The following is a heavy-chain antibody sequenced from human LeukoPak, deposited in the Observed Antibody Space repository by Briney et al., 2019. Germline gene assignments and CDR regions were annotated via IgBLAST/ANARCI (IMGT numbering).Heavy chain of an antibody. CDR1: GFTFSSYS. J-gene: IGHJ6*02. V-gene: IGHV3-21*01. CDR3: ARDRDIVVIPAAMPMDV. D-gene: IGHD2-2*01. CDR2: ISSRSSYFI. Sequence: GGSLRLSCAASGFTFSSYSMNWVRQAPGKGLEWVSSISSRSSYFIYYADSVKGRFTISRDNTKNSLYLQMNSLRAEDTAVYYCARDRDIVVIPAAMPMDVWGQGTTVTVSS.